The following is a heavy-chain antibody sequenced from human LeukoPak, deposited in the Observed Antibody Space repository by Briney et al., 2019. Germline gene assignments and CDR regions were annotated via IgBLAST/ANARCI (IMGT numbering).Heavy chain of an antibody. J-gene: IGHJ4*02. CDR3: AKMNYYDSSGYYYEDY. D-gene: IGHD3-22*01. Sequence: GGSLRLSRAASGFTFSSYAMSWVRQAPGKGLEWVSAISGSGGSTYYADSVKGRFTISRDNSKNTLYLQMNSLRAEDTAVYYCAKMNYYDSSGYYYEDYWGQGTLVTVSS. V-gene: IGHV3-23*01. CDR1: GFTFSSYA. CDR2: ISGSGGST.